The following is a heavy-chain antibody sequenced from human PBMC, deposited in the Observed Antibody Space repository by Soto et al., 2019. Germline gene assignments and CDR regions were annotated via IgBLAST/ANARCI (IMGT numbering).Heavy chain of an antibody. CDR3: ARARDWYCSGGSCYPIDY. CDR2: IIPILGIA. V-gene: IGHV1-69*02. Sequence: QVQLVQSGAEVKKPGSSVKVSCKASGGTFSSYTISWVRQAPGQGLEWMGRIIPILGIANYAQKFQGRVTITADKSTSTAYMELSSLRSEDTAVYYCARARDWYCSGGSCYPIDYWGQGTLVTVSS. CDR1: GGTFSSYT. J-gene: IGHJ4*02. D-gene: IGHD2-15*01.